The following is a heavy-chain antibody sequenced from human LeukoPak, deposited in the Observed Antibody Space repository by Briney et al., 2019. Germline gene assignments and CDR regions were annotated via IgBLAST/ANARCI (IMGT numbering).Heavy chain of an antibody. CDR2: IKKDGSEK. D-gene: IGHD5-18*01. Sequence: AGSLRLTCAASGITFSSYWMSWVRQAPGKGLEWVANIKKDGSEKYYVDSVKGRFTISRDNAKNSLYLQMNSLRAEDTAVYYCATRSISYGYYYYTYMDVWGEGTIVTVSS. V-gene: IGHV3-7*01. CDR3: ATRSISYGYYYYTYMDV. J-gene: IGHJ6*03. CDR1: GITFSSYW.